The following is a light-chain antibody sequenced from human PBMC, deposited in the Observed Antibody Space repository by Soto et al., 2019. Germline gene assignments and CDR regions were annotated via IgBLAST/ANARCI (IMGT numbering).Light chain of an antibody. V-gene: IGLV1-40*01. CDR2: GNS. Sequence: QSVLTQPPSVSGAPGQRVTISCTGSSSNIGAGYDVHWYQQLPGTAPKLLIYGNSNRPSGVPDRFSGSKSGTSASLAITGLQAEYEADYYCQSYDSSLSGYVFGTGPRSPS. CDR3: QSYDSSLSGYV. CDR1: SSNIGAGYD. J-gene: IGLJ1*01.